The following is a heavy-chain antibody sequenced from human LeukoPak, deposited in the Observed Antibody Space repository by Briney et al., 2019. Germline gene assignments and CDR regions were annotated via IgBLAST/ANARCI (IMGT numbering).Heavy chain of an antibody. CDR3: ARARGYYPDY. CDR1: VYTFTIYD. Sequence: ASVNVSCKASVYTFTIYDINWVRQAPGQGLEWMGWMNPNSGNTGYAQKFQGRVTITRNTSISTAYMELSSLRSEDTAVYYCARARGYYPDYWGQGTLVTVSS. V-gene: IGHV1-8*03. CDR2: MNPNSGNT. D-gene: IGHD5-12*01. J-gene: IGHJ4*02.